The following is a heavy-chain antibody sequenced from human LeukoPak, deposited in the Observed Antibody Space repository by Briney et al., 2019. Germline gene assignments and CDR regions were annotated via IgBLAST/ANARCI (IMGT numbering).Heavy chain of an antibody. Sequence: GGSLRLSCAASGFSVSSNCMNWVRQAPGKGLEWVSVIYSGGSTYYADSVKGRFTISRDNSKNTVYLQMNSLKAEDTAVYHCARGPGYSSGWFDWGQGTLVSVSS. V-gene: IGHV3-53*01. CDR3: ARGPGYSSGWFD. CDR1: GFSVSSNC. CDR2: IYSGGST. J-gene: IGHJ1*01. D-gene: IGHD6-19*01.